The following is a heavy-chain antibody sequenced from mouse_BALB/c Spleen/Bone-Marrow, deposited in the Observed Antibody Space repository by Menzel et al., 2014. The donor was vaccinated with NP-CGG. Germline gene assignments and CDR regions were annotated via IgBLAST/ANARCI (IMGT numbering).Heavy chain of an antibody. J-gene: IGHJ2*01. Sequence: QVQLQQSGAEPARPGASVKLSCKASGYTFTSYWMQWVKQRPGQGLEWIGAIYPGDGDTRYTQKFKGKATLTADKSSSTAYMQLSSLASEDSAVYYCARGGSSPCYFDYWGQGTTLTGAS. V-gene: IGHV1-87*01. CDR1: GYTFTSYW. CDR3: ARGGSSPCYFDY. CDR2: IYPGDGDT. D-gene: IGHD1-1*01.